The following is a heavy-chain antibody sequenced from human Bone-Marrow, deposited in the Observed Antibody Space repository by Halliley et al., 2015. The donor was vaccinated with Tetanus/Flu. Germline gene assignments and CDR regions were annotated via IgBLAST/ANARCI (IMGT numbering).Heavy chain of an antibody. Sequence: EWFGYIYSSGSTSSNPSLKSRLSMSVNTSKNQFYLNLYSVTAADTAVYYCATYLAGGAGLGSWDQGTLVAVSS. V-gene: IGHV4-30-4*01. CDR3: ATYLAGGAGLGS. D-gene: IGHD3-16*01. CDR2: IYSSGST. J-gene: IGHJ5*02.